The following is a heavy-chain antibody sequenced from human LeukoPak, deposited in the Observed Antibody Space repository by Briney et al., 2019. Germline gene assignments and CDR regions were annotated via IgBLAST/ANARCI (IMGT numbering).Heavy chain of an antibody. CDR3: ARVLLWFGEST. CDR1: GYSISSGYY. J-gene: IGHJ5*02. D-gene: IGHD3-10*01. V-gene: IGHV4-38-2*02. CDR2: IYHSGST. Sequence: SETLSLTCTVSGYSISSGYYWGWIRQPPGKGLEWIGSIYHSGSTYYNPSLKSRVTISVDTSKNQFSLKLSSVTAADTAVYYCARVLLWFGESTWGQGTLVTVSS.